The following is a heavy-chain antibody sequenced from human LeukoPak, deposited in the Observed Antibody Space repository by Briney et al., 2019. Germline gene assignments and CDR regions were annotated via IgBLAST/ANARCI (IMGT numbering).Heavy chain of an antibody. J-gene: IGHJ6*03. CDR1: GFTFSSCA. CDR2: ISYDGNNK. Sequence: GGSLRLSCAASGFTFSSCAMHWVRQAPGKGLEWVAVISYDGNNKYYADSVKGRFTISRDNSKNTLYLLMNSLRAEDTAVYYCARGAHLNYYYYYMDVWGKGTTVTVSS. CDR3: ARGAHLNYYYYYMDV. V-gene: IGHV3-30-3*01.